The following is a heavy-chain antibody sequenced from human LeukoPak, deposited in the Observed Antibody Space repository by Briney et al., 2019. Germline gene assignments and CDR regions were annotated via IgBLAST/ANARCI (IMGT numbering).Heavy chain of an antibody. Sequence: GGSLRLSCTASGFTFSNYWMSWVRQAPEKGLEWVANIKQDGSETVYVDSVKGRFTISRDNAQTSLYLQMSSLRAEDTAVYYCARDPYSSSWSYGMDVWGQGTTVTVSS. V-gene: IGHV3-7*05. D-gene: IGHD6-13*01. CDR3: ARDPYSSSWSYGMDV. J-gene: IGHJ6*02. CDR1: GFTFSNYW. CDR2: IKQDGSET.